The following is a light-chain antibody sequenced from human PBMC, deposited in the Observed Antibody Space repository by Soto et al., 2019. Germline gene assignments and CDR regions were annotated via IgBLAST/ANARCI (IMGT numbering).Light chain of an antibody. V-gene: IGKV3-15*01. CDR2: GAS. Sequence: EIVMTQSPATLSVSPGERATLSCRASQSVSSDLAWYHQKPGQAPRLLIYGASTRATGIPARFSGSGSGTEFTLTISRLEPGDFAVYYCQQYGSFLTFGGGTKVDIK. J-gene: IGKJ4*01. CDR3: QQYGSFLT. CDR1: QSVSSD.